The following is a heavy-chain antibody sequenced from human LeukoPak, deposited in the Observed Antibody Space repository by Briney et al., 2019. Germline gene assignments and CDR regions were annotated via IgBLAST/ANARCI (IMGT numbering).Heavy chain of an antibody. D-gene: IGHD6-19*01. Sequence: GGSLRLSCAASGFTFSSYAMSWVRQAPGKGLEWVSAISGSGGSTYYADSVKGRFTISSDNSKNTLYLQMNSLRAEDTAVYYCAKARVAGPINPFDYWGQGTLVTVSS. CDR1: GFTFSSYA. CDR2: ISGSGGST. V-gene: IGHV3-23*01. J-gene: IGHJ4*02. CDR3: AKARVAGPINPFDY.